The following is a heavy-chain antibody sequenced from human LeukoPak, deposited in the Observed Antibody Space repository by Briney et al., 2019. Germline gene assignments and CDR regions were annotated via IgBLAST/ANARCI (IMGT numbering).Heavy chain of an antibody. D-gene: IGHD3-10*01. CDR1: GYTFTGYY. Sequence: GASVKVSCKASGYTFTGYYMFWVRQAPGQGPEWMGWINPNTGGTNYAQKFQGRVIISSDTSINTAYMELSRLTSDDTAVYYCARDWTEIYIGSGTYQEGTTDYWGQGTLVTVSS. CDR3: ARDWTEIYIGSGTYQEGTTDY. CDR2: INPNTGGT. V-gene: IGHV1-2*02. J-gene: IGHJ4*02.